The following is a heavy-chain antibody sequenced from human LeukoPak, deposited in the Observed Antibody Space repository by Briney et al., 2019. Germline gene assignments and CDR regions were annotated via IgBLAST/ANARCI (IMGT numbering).Heavy chain of an antibody. CDR2: ISAYNGNT. CDR1: GYTFTSYG. V-gene: IGHV1-18*01. CDR3: ARDRTTVTMWDPTSYNWFDP. D-gene: IGHD4-17*01. J-gene: IGHJ5*02. Sequence: ASVKVSCKASGYTFTSYGISWVRQAPGQGLEWMGWISAYNGNTNYAQKLQGRVTITRNTSISTAYMELSSLRSEDTAVYYCARDRTTVTMWDPTSYNWFDPWGQGTLVTVSS.